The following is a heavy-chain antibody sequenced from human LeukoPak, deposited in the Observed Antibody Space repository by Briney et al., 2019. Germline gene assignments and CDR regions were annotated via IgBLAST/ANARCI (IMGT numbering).Heavy chain of an antibody. V-gene: IGHV1-69*05. D-gene: IGHD1-26*01. J-gene: IGHJ4*02. CDR2: IIPIFGTA. CDR1: GGTFNNYA. CDR3: ARDRDMVGATPLDY. Sequence: VASVKVSCKASGGTFNNYAISWVRQAPGQGLEWMGGIIPIFGTANYAQKFQGRVTMTRDMSTSTVYMELSSLRSEDTAVYYCARDRDMVGATPLDYWGQGTLVTVSS.